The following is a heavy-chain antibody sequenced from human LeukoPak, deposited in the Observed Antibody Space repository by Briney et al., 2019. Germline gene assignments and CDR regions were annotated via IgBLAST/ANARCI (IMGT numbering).Heavy chain of an antibody. J-gene: IGHJ4*02. Sequence: SETLSLTCAVYGGSFGGYYWSGIRQPPGKGLEWIGEINHSGSTDYNPSLKSRVTISVDTSKNQFSLKLSSVTAADTAVYYCARGTGGYQLLLYYWGQGTLVTVSS. V-gene: IGHV4-34*01. CDR2: INHSGST. CDR1: GGSFGGYY. D-gene: IGHD2-2*01. CDR3: ARGTGGYQLLLYY.